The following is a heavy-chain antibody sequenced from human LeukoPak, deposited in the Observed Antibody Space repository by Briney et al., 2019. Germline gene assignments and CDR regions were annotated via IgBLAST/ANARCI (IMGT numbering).Heavy chain of an antibody. CDR3: ARATSPLRYFDWLPDYYYYYYMDV. V-gene: IGHV3-48*03. J-gene: IGHJ6*03. D-gene: IGHD3-9*01. CDR1: GFTFSSYE. Sequence: GGSLRLSCAASGFTFSSYEMNWVRQAPGKGLEWVSYISSSGSTIYYADSVKGRFTISRDNAKNSLYLQMNSLRAEDTAVYYCARATSPLRYFDWLPDYYYYYYMDVWGKGTTVTISS. CDR2: ISSSGSTI.